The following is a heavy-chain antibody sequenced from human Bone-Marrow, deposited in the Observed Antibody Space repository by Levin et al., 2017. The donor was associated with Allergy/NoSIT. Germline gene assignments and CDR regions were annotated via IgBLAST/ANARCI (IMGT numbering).Heavy chain of an antibody. CDR2: ITNSGRT. V-gene: IGHV3-23*01. D-gene: IGHD4-23*01. Sequence: GESLKVSCAASGFTFSNYAMSWVRQAPGKGLEWVSAITNSGRTYYADSVKGRFTVSRDNSKNTLYLQMNSLRADDTAVYYCAKEMTTVVPVFDYWGQGTLVTVSS. CDR3: AKEMTTVVPVFDY. J-gene: IGHJ4*02. CDR1: GFTFSNYA.